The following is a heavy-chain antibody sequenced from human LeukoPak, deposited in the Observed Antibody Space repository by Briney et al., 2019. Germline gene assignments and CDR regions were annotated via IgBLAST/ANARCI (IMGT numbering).Heavy chain of an antibody. J-gene: IGHJ4*02. Sequence: GGSLRLSCAASGFTFSSFWMSWVRQAPGKGLEWVANIKQDGSEKYYVDSVKGRFTISRDNAKNSLYLQMNSLRAEDTAVYYCARDGEQWLVDLFDYWGQGTLVTVSS. D-gene: IGHD6-19*01. CDR3: ARDGEQWLVDLFDY. CDR1: GFTFSSFW. CDR2: IKQDGSEK. V-gene: IGHV3-7*01.